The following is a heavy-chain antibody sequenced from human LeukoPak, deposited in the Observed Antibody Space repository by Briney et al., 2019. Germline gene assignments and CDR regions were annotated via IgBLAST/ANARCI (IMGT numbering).Heavy chain of an antibody. CDR3: ARDRGYYDSSGYWSDYYYGMDV. CDR1: GGSISSYY. D-gene: IGHD3-22*01. J-gene: IGHJ6*02. CDR2: IYYSGST. V-gene: IGHV4-59*01. Sequence: SETLSLTCTASGGSISSYYWSWIRQPPGKGLEWIGYIYYSGSTNYNPSLKSRVTISVDTSKNQFSLKLSSVTAADTAVYYCARDRGYYDSSGYWSDYYYGMDVWGQGTTVTVSS.